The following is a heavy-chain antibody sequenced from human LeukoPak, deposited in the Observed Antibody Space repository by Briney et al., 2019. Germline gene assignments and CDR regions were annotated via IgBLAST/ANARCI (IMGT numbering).Heavy chain of an antibody. Sequence: SETLSLTCAVYGGSFSGYYWSWIRQPPGKELEWIGEINHSGSTNYNPSLKSRVTISVDTSKNQFSLKLSSVTAADTAVYYCARGQRWLATRYYFDYWGQGTLVTVSS. CDR1: GGSFSGYY. CDR2: INHSGST. CDR3: ARGQRWLATRYYFDY. V-gene: IGHV4-34*01. J-gene: IGHJ4*02. D-gene: IGHD6-19*01.